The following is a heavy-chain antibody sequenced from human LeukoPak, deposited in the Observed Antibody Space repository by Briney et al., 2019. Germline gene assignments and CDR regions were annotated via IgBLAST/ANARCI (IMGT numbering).Heavy chain of an antibody. CDR3: ARDLGYSSSWYRGDWFDP. Sequence: SETLSLTCAVYGVSFSGYYWSWIRQPPGKGLEWIGEINHSGSTNYNPSLKSRATMLVDTCKNQFSLKLSSVTAADTAVYYCARDLGYSSSWYRGDWFDPWGQGTLVTVSS. D-gene: IGHD6-13*01. J-gene: IGHJ5*02. CDR1: GVSFSGYY. CDR2: INHSGST. V-gene: IGHV4-34*01.